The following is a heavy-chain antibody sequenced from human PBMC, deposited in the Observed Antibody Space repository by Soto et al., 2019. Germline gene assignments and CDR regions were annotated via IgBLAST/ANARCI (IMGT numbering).Heavy chain of an antibody. V-gene: IGHV4-4*02. Sequence: QVQLQESGPGLVKPSGTLSLTCAVSGGSISSSNWWSWVRQPPGKGLEWIGEIYHSGSTNYNPSLTRRVTISVHQSTNQFSLKLSSVTAADTAVYYCARVGYYSSSWYGGDSWGQGTLVTVSS. J-gene: IGHJ4*02. D-gene: IGHD6-13*01. CDR3: ARVGYYSSSWYGGDS. CDR1: GGSISSSNW. CDR2: IYHSGST.